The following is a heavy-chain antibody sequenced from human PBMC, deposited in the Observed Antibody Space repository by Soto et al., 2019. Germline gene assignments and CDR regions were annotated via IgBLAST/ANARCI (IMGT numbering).Heavy chain of an antibody. CDR2: ISYDGDNK. CDR3: AKDPYGSGSYYTQYYYFGMDV. J-gene: IGHJ6*02. V-gene: IGHV3-30*18. Sequence: QVQLVESGGGVVQPGRSLRLSCAASGVHFDSYGMHWVRQAPGKGPEWVATISYDGDNKYYADSVKVRFTISRDNFKSTLHLQMNSLRTEDTAVYYCAKDPYGSGSYYTQYYYFGMDVWGHGTTVTVSS. CDR1: GVHFDSYG. D-gene: IGHD3-10*01.